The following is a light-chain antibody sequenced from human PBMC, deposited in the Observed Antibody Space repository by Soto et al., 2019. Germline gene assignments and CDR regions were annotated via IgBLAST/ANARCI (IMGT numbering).Light chain of an antibody. CDR3: CSYAGSYRGV. J-gene: IGLJ1*01. V-gene: IGLV2-11*01. Sequence: QAVVTQPRSVSGSPGQSVTISCTGTSSDVGGYNYVSWYQQHPGKAPKLMIYDVSKRPSGVPDRFSGSKSGNTASLTISGLQAEDEADYYCCSYAGSYRGVFGTGTKLTVL. CDR1: SSDVGGYNY. CDR2: DVS.